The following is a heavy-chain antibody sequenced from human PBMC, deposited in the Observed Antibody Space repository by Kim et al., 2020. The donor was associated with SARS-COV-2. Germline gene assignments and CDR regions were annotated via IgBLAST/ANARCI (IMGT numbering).Heavy chain of an antibody. CDR1: GFTFSSYG. CDR2: ISYDGSNK. Sequence: GGSLRLSCAASGFTFSSYGMHWVRQAPGKGLEWVAVISYDGSNKYYADSVKGRLTISRDNSKNTLYLQMNSLRAEDTAVYYCAKERSELIVVVIAPYYYYYMDVWGKGTTVTVSS. D-gene: IGHD2-21*01. CDR3: AKERSELIVVVIAPYYYYYMDV. J-gene: IGHJ6*03. V-gene: IGHV3-30*18.